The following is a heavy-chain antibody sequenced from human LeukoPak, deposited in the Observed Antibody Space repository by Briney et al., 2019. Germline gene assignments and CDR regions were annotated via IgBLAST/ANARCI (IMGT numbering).Heavy chain of an antibody. J-gene: IGHJ4*02. V-gene: IGHV1-46*01. Sequence: ASVKVSCKASGYTFTSYYMHWVRQAPGQGLEWMGIINPSGGSTGYAQKFQGRVTMTRDTSTSTVYMELSSLRSEDTAVYYCARGWSGYYTSFYYFDYWGQGTLVTVSS. CDR3: ARGWSGYYTSFYYFDY. CDR1: GYTFTSYY. CDR2: INPSGGST. D-gene: IGHD3-3*01.